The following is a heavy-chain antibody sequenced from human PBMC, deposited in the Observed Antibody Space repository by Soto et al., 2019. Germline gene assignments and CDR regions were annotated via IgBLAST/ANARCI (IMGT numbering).Heavy chain of an antibody. CDR1: GFTFRTYA. Sequence: GGSLRLSCAASGFTFRTYAMSWVRQAPGKGLEWVSVISGSTGKTYYADSVKGRFTISRDNSKNTLSLQMNSLRGEDTAVYFCAKNRGSGSPYYYNMEVWGQGTMVTVP. J-gene: IGHJ6*02. CDR2: ISGSTGKT. D-gene: IGHD3-10*01. V-gene: IGHV3-23*01. CDR3: AKNRGSGSPYYYNMEV.